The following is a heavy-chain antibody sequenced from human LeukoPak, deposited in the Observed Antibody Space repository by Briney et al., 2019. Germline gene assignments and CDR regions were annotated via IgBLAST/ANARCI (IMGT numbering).Heavy chain of an antibody. D-gene: IGHD2-2*01. CDR2: ISGSGGST. CDR1: GFTFSSYA. V-gene: IGHV3-23*01. CDR3: AKDLAVRYCSSTSCYRSPYYYYGMDV. Sequence: GGSLRLSCAASGFTFSSYAMSWVRQAPGKGLEWVSAISGSGGSTYYADSVKGRFTTSRDNSKNTLYLQMNSLRAEDTAVYYCAKDLAVRYCSSTSCYRSPYYYYGMDVWGQGTTVTVSS. J-gene: IGHJ6*02.